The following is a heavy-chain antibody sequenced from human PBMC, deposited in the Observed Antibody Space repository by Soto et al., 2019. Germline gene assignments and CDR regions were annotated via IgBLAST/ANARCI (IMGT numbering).Heavy chain of an antibody. CDR3: ARDSPASDY. CDR2: ISAYSGNT. Sequence: QVQLVQSGAEVKKPGASVKVSCKASGYTFSSYAITWVRQAPGQGLEWMAWISAYSGNTNYAQKFQGRVTMTADTSTSTDYVELRSLSSDDTSVYYCARDSPASDYWGQGTLVTVSS. J-gene: IGHJ4*02. CDR1: GYTFSSYA. V-gene: IGHV1-18*01.